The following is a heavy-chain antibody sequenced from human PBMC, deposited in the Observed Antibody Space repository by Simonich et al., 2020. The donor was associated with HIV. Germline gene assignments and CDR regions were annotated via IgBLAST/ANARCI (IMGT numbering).Heavy chain of an antibody. V-gene: IGHV4-34*01. J-gene: IGHJ6*03. D-gene: IGHD6-19*01. Sequence: QVHLQPWGAGLLKPSETLSLTCAVYGGSFSGYYWTWFRQPPGKGLEWIGSIYLRGSTSYSPALNRRVTISLDTAKNQFSLELSSVTAADTAVYYCARGREWLGFYYYYYMDVWGKGTTVTVSS. CDR3: ARGREWLGFYYYYYMDV. CDR1: GGSFSGYY. CDR2: IYLRGST.